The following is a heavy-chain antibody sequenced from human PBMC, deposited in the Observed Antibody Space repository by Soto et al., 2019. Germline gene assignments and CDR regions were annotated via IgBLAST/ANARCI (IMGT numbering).Heavy chain of an antibody. J-gene: IGHJ6*02. CDR2: INPSGGST. D-gene: IGHD3-3*01. CDR1: GYTFTSYY. CDR3: ARAQPKDLLITTIYYYYYGTDV. Sequence: ASVKVSCKASGYTFTSYYMHWVRQAPGQGLEWMVIINPSGGSTSYAQKFQGRVTMTRDTSTSKVYMELSRLRSEDTDVYYCARAQPKDLLITTIYYYYYGTDVGGQGTTVTVSS. V-gene: IGHV1-46*01.